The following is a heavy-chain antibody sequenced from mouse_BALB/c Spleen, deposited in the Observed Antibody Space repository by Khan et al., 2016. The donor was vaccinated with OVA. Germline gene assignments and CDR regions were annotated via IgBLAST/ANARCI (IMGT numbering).Heavy chain of an antibody. CDR3: ARIEEI. CDR2: IWAGGST. V-gene: IGHV2-9*02. J-gene: IGHJ2*01. Sequence: QVQLKESGPGLVAHSQSLSITCTVSGFSLTSYGVHWVRQPPGKGLEWLGVIWAGGSTNYNSALMSRLSISKANYKSHVFLILNSLQTADTARYYCARIEEIWGQGTTLTGSS. CDR1: GFSLTSYG.